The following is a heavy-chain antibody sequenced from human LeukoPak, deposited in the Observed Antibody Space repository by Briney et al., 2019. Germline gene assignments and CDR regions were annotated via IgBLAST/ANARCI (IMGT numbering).Heavy chain of an antibody. D-gene: IGHD2-21*01. CDR1: GGTFSSYA. V-gene: IGHV1-69*13. Sequence: SVKVSCKASGGTFSSYAISWLRQAPGQGLEWMGGIIPIFGTANYAQKFQGRVTITADESTSTAYMELSSLRSEDTAVYYCARTVVANYYYYYYMDVWGKGTTVTVSS. J-gene: IGHJ6*03. CDR2: IIPIFGTA. CDR3: ARTVVANYYYYYYMDV.